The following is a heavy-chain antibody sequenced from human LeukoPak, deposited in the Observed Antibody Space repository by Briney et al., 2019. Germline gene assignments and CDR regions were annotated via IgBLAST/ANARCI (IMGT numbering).Heavy chain of an antibody. CDR3: ARARYFGSGTYHDY. CDR1: GFTLSTCT. D-gene: IGHD3-10*01. Sequence: GGSLTLSCEASGFTLSTCTMSWVRQPPGKGLEWLSCITSSTYYADSVKGRFTISRDNAKNSLYLQMNSLRAEDTAVYYCARARYFGSGTYHDYWGQGTLVTVSS. CDR2: ITSST. J-gene: IGHJ4*02. V-gene: IGHV3-48*01.